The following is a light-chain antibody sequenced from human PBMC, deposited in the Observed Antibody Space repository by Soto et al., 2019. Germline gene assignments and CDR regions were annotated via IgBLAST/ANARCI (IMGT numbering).Light chain of an antibody. CDR2: VAS. J-gene: IGKJ1*01. CDR3: QQYGSSHWT. Sequence: EIVLTQSPGTLSLSPGERATLSCRASQSVSSSYLACYQQKPGQAPRLLIYVASSRATGIPDRCSGSGSGTDFTLTISRLEPEDFAVYYCQQYGSSHWTFGKGTKVEIK. CDR1: QSVSSSY. V-gene: IGKV3-20*01.